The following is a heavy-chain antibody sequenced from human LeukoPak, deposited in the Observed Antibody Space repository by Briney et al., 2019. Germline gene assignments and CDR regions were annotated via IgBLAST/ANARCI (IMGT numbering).Heavy chain of an antibody. CDR2: ISYDGSNK. CDR3: AKDRGERRDGYNSEY. J-gene: IGHJ4*02. V-gene: IGHV3-30*18. Sequence: SGGSLRLSCAASGFTFSSYGMHWVRQAPGKGLEWVAVISYDGSNKYYADSVKGRFTISRDNSKNTLYLQMNSLRAEDTAVYYCAKDRGERRDGYNSEYWGQGTLVTVSS. D-gene: IGHD5-24*01. CDR1: GFTFSSYG.